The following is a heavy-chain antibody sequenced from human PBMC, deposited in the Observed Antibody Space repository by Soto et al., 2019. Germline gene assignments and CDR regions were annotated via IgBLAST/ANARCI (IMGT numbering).Heavy chain of an antibody. CDR3: AKEFHTWNYFDY. J-gene: IGHJ4*02. CDR1: GFTFSSSG. D-gene: IGHD1-20*01. Sequence: ESGGGVVQPGRSLRLSCAASGFTFSSSGMHWVRQAPGKGLEWVAVISYDGTNKYYADSVKGRFTISRDNSKNTLYLQMSSLRAEDTGVYYCAKEFHTWNYFDYWGQGTLVTVSS. CDR2: ISYDGTNK. V-gene: IGHV3-30*18.